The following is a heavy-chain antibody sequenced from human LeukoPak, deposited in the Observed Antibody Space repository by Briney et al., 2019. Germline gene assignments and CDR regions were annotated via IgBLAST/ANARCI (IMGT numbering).Heavy chain of an antibody. V-gene: IGHV3-7*01. J-gene: IGHJ6*03. CDR2: IKQDGSEK. CDR3: AREDSVSRYHYYYYYMDV. Sequence: GGSLRLSCAASGFTFSSYWMSWVRQAPGKGLEWVANIKQDGSEKYYVDSVKGRFTISRDNAKNSLYLQMNSLRAEDTAVYYCAREDSVSRYHYYYYYMDVWGKGTTVTASS. D-gene: IGHD3-9*01. CDR1: GFTFSSYW.